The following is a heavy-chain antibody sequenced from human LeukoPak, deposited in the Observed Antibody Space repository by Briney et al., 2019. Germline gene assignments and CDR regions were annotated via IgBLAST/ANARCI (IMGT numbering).Heavy chain of an antibody. CDR1: GFTFSSYA. D-gene: IGHD3-3*01. V-gene: IGHV3-64*01. J-gene: IGHJ4*02. CDR2: ISSNGGST. Sequence: GGSLRLSCAVSGFTFSSYAMHWVRQAPGKGLEYVSAISSNGGSTYYANSVKGRFTISRDNSKNTLYLQMGSLRAEDMAVYYCARTLWSGYDYWGQGTLVTVSS. CDR3: ARTLWSGYDY.